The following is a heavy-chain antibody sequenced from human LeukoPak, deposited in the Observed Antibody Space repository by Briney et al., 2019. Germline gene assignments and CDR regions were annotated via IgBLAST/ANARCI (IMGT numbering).Heavy chain of an antibody. Sequence: GASVKVSCKGSGYTFTNYGINWVRQAPGQGLEWMGWISAYNGNTLYAQKFQGRVTMTTDTSTSTAYMELRSLRSDDTAVYYCARIGCSSTSCYGNSVDSWGQGTLVTVSS. CDR2: ISAYNGNT. V-gene: IGHV1-18*01. CDR3: ARIGCSSTSCYGNSVDS. D-gene: IGHD2-2*01. J-gene: IGHJ5*01. CDR1: GYTFTNYG.